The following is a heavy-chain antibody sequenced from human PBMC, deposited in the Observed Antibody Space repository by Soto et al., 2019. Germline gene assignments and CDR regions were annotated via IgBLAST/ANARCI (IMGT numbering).Heavy chain of an antibody. CDR2: IYYSGST. J-gene: IGHJ6*03. D-gene: IGHD3-3*01. Sequence: SETLSLTCTVSGGSISSYYWSLIRQPPGKGLEWIGYIYYSGSTDYNPSLKSRVTISVDTSKNQFSLKLSSVTAADTAVYYCARGNYDFWSGYYTPTAYYYMDVWGKGTTVTVSS. V-gene: IGHV4-59*01. CDR1: GGSISSYY. CDR3: ARGNYDFWSGYYTPTAYYYMDV.